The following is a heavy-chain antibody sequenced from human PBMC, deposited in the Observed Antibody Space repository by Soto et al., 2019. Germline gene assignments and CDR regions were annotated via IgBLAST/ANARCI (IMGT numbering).Heavy chain of an antibody. CDR1: GGTFRGYD. Sequence: PLETLFHTSAVYGGTFRGYDWSRIRQPPGKGLEWIGEINHSGSTNYNPSLKSRVTISVDTSKNQFSLKLSSVTAADTDVYYCARLGIAVGGTQGGYYMDVWGKGTTVTVSS. CDR3: ARLGIAVGGTQGGYYMDV. CDR2: INHSGST. D-gene: IGHD6-19*01. V-gene: IGHV4-34*01. J-gene: IGHJ6*03.